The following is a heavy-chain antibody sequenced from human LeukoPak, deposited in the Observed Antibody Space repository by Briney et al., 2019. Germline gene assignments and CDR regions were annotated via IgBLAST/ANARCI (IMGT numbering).Heavy chain of an antibody. V-gene: IGHV3-21*01. J-gene: IGHJ4*02. CDR3: ARQGGMQSLDY. CDR1: GFSLSTYS. D-gene: IGHD6-19*01. CDR2: ISGGSGYI. Sequence: GGSLRLSCAASGFSLSTYSMNWVRQAPGKGLEWVAYISGGSGYIYYADSVKGRFTVSRDNAENSLYLQRHSLRAEDTAVYYCARQGGMQSLDYWGQGLLVTVSS.